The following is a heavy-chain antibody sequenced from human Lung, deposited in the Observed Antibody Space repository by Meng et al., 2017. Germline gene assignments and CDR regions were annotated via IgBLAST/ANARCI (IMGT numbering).Heavy chain of an antibody. D-gene: IGHD3-22*01. CDR2: ITGSGGST. Sequence: GESLKISCAASGFTFSSYAMSRVRQVPGKGLEWVSTITGSGGSTYADSVKGRFTSSRDSSKNTLYLQMNSLRAEDTAVYYCAKEANYYDSTGGGYDAFDIWGQGTMVTVSS. CDR1: GFTFSSYA. V-gene: IGHV3-23*01. J-gene: IGHJ3*02. CDR3: AKEANYYDSTGGGYDAFDI.